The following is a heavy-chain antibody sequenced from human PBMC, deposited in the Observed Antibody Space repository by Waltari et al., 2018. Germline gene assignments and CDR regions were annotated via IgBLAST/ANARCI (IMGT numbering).Heavy chain of an antibody. V-gene: IGHV3-48*01. Sequence: EERLVQSGGGLVQPGGSLRLSCEASGFSLTNYTMNWVRQAPGKGLGWVAYISETSRTTFYADYVRGRFIISRNNAKNSLSLQMVSLRGEDTAVYYCAVARGNYDVLTGFPVDSWGQGTLVTVSS. J-gene: IGHJ5*01. CDR3: AVARGNYDVLTGFPVDS. CDR1: GFSLTNYT. CDR2: ISETSRTT. D-gene: IGHD3-9*01.